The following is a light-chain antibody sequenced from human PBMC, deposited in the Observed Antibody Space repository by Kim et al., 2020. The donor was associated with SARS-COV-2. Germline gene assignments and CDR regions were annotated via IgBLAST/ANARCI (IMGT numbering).Light chain of an antibody. CDR3: QQYGSSPRT. CDR2: GAS. V-gene: IGKV3-20*01. J-gene: IGKJ2*01. Sequence: SSPGERATLSCRARQSVSSSYLAWYQQKPGQAPRLLIYGASSRAAGIPDRFSGSGSGTDFTLTISRLEPEDFAVYYCQQYGSSPRTFGQGTKLEI. CDR1: QSVSSSY.